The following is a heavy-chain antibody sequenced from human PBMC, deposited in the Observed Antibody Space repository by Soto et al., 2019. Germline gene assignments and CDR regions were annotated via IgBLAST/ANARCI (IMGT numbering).Heavy chain of an antibody. CDR1: GFTVSSNY. Sequence: GSLRLSCAASGFTVSSNYMSWVRQAPGKGLEWVSVIYSGGSTYYADSVKGRFTISRDNSKNTLYLQMNSLRAEDTAVYYCARALTRPTYFDYWGQGTLVTVSS. CDR3: ARALTRPTYFDY. CDR2: IYSGGST. J-gene: IGHJ4*02. D-gene: IGHD3-9*01. V-gene: IGHV3-53*01.